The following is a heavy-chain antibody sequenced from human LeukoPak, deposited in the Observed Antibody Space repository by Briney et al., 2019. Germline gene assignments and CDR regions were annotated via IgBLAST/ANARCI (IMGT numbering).Heavy chain of an antibody. J-gene: IGHJ1*01. D-gene: IGHD6-19*01. V-gene: IGHV3-30-3*01. CDR1: GFTFSSYA. Sequence: GGSLRLSCAASGFTFSSYAMHWVRQAPGKGLEWVAVISYDGSNKYYADSVKGRFTISRDNSQNTLYLQMNSLRAEDTAVYYCARGYSSGWYPKYFQHWGQGTLVTVSS. CDR2: ISYDGSNK. CDR3: ARGYSSGWYPKYFQH.